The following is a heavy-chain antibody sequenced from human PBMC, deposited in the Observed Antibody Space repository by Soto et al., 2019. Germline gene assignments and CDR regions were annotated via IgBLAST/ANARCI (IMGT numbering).Heavy chain of an antibody. Sequence: SETLSLTCTVSGASISNDYWSWIRQPPGKGLEWIGYIYYSRDTHYNPSLKSRVTISIDTSKNQFSLILSSVTAADTAVYYCARLSATVTLDSWGQGTLVTVSS. J-gene: IGHJ4*02. V-gene: IGHV4-59*08. D-gene: IGHD4-17*01. CDR3: ARLSATVTLDS. CDR1: GASISNDY. CDR2: IYYSRDT.